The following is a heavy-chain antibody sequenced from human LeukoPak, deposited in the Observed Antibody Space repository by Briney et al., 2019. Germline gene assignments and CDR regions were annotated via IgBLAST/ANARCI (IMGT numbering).Heavy chain of an antibody. Sequence: GASVKVSCKASGYTFTSYYMHWVRQAPGQGLEWMGIINPSGGSTSYAQKFQGRVTTTRDTSTSTVYMELSSLRSEDTAVYYCASSIQLRYYFDYWGQGTLVTVSS. CDR1: GYTFTSYY. CDR2: INPSGGST. D-gene: IGHD5-18*01. J-gene: IGHJ4*02. V-gene: IGHV1-46*01. CDR3: ASSIQLRYYFDY.